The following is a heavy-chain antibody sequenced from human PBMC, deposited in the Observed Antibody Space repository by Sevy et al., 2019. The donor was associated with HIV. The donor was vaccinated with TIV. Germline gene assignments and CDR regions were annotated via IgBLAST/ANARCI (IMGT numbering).Heavy chain of an antibody. CDR1: GYTFTSYG. J-gene: IGHJ4*02. CDR2: ISVYNGNT. D-gene: IGHD3-3*01. V-gene: IGHV1-18*04. CDR3: ARSSWNGYYFFDY. Sequence: ASVKVSCKASGYTFTSYGITWVRQAPGQGLEWMGWISVYNGNTNYAQNLQGRVTVTTDTSTSTAYMELRGLRSDDTAVYYCARSSWNGYYFFDYWGQGTLVTVSS.